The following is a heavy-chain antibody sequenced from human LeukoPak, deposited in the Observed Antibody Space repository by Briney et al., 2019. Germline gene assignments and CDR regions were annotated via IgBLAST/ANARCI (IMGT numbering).Heavy chain of an antibody. Sequence: GSGPALVKPTQTLTLTCTFSGFSLSTSGMCVSWIRQPPGKALEWLARIDWDDDKYYSTSLKTRLTISKDTSKNQVVLTMTNMDPVDTATYYCARIRFGGGSGSYYKNGYYYYMDVWGKGTTVTISS. J-gene: IGHJ6*03. CDR2: IDWDDDK. V-gene: IGHV2-70*11. CDR3: ARIRFGGGSGSYYKNGYYYYMDV. CDR1: GFSLSTSGMC. D-gene: IGHD3-10*01.